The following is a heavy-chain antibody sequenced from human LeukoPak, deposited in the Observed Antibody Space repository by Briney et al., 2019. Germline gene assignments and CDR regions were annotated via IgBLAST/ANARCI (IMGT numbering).Heavy chain of an antibody. Sequence: GGSLRLSCSASGFTFTTLPMHWVRQAPGKGLEYVSGTNSNGGSTYYADSVKGRFTISRDISKNTLYLQMSSLRPEDTAVYYCVNQISGWIYWGQGTLVTVSS. CDR2: TNSNGGST. J-gene: IGHJ4*02. D-gene: IGHD6-19*01. V-gene: IGHV3-64D*06. CDR1: GFTFTTLP. CDR3: VNQISGWIY.